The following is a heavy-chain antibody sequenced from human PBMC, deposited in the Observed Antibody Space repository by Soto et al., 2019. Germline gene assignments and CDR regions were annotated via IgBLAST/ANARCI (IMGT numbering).Heavy chain of an antibody. J-gene: IGHJ5*02. CDR3: AREPLNSLSGLEH. CDR2: LNPSNGNS. Sequence: ASVKVSCKASGYTFSTYAIDWVRQAPGQGLEWMGWLNPSNGNSRYSKKFQGRVNMTGDTCASTPYMELKNLISEDTAVYYCAREPLNSLSGLEHSGQGAMVTVSS. CDR1: GYTFSTYA. D-gene: IGHD3-10*01. V-gene: IGHV1-3*01.